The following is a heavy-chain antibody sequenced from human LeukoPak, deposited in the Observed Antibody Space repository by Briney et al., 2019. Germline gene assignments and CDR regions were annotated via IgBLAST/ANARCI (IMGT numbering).Heavy chain of an antibody. CDR1: GGSISSSSSY. CDR3: ARRAGYCSSTSCPTTIDY. D-gene: IGHD2-2*01. J-gene: IGHJ4*02. CDR2: IYYSGST. Sequence: SETLSLTCTVSGGSISSSSSYWGWIRQPPGKGLEWIGSIYYSGSTYHNPSLKSRVTISVDTSKNQFSLKLSSVTAADTAVYYCARRAGYCSSTSCPTTIDYWGQGTLVTVSS. V-gene: IGHV4-39*07.